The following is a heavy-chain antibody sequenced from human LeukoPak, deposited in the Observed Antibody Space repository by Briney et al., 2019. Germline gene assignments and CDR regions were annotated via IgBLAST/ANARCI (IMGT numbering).Heavy chain of an antibody. CDR3: ARRFVHPQGDAFDI. V-gene: IGHV4-39*07. CDR2: IYYSGST. Sequence: SETLSLTCTVSGDSITSNAYYWGWMRQPPGKGLEWIGSIYYSGSTYYNPSLKSRVTISVDTSKNQFSLKLSSVTAADTAVYYCARRFVHPQGDAFDIWGQGTMVTVSS. J-gene: IGHJ3*02. D-gene: IGHD2-21*01. CDR1: GDSITSNAYY.